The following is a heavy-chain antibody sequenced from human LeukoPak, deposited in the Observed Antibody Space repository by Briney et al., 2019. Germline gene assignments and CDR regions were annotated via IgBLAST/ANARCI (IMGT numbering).Heavy chain of an antibody. D-gene: IGHD3-22*01. CDR1: GYTLTELS. J-gene: IGHJ4*02. Sequence: EASVKVSCKVSGYTLTELSMHWVRQAPGKGLEWMGGFDPEDGETIYAQKFQGRVTMTEDTSTDTAYMELSSLRSEDTAVYYCATDLWHCYDSSGPKGLWGQGTLVTVSS. V-gene: IGHV1-24*01. CDR2: FDPEDGET. CDR3: ATDLWHCYDSSGPKGL.